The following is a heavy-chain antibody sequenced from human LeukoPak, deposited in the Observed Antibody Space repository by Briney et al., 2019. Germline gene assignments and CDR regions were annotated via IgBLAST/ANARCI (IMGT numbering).Heavy chain of an antibody. CDR1: GCTFSNYW. Sequence: GGSLRLSCAASGCTFSNYWMHWVRQAPGKGLVWVSRIHSDGSSTTYADSVKGRFSISRDNAKNTLYLQMNSLRVEDTAVYYCARGRPHGNDYWGQGTLVTVSS. CDR3: ARGRPHGNDY. V-gene: IGHV3-74*01. CDR2: IHSDGSST. J-gene: IGHJ4*02. D-gene: IGHD4-23*01.